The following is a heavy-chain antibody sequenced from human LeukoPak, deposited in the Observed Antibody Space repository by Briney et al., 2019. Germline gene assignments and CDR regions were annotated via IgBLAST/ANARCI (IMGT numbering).Heavy chain of an antibody. J-gene: IGHJ3*02. D-gene: IGHD3-9*01. Sequence: GGSLRLSCAASGFTFSNYAMSWVRQAPGKGLEWVSGISGTGGTTYYADSVKGRFTISRDKSKNTLYLQMNSLRVEDTAEYCAKDRHLTGYSDAFDIWGQGTMVTVSS. CDR3: AKDRHLTGYSDAFDI. CDR1: GFTFSNYA. CDR2: ISGTGGTT. V-gene: IGHV3-23*01.